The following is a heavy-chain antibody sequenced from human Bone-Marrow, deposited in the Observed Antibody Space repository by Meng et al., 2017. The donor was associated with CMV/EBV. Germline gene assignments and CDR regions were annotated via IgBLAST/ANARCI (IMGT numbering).Heavy chain of an antibody. J-gene: IGHJ4*02. Sequence: GGSLRLSCAASGFTFSSYSMNWVRQAPGKGLEWVSSISSSSSYIYYADSVKGRFTISRDNAKNSLYLQMNSLRAEDTAVYYCARDWEIFADWYYFDYWGQGTLVTVSS. CDR1: GFTFSSYS. V-gene: IGHV3-21*01. CDR2: ISSSSSYI. CDR3: ARDWEIFADWYYFDY. D-gene: IGHD3-10*01.